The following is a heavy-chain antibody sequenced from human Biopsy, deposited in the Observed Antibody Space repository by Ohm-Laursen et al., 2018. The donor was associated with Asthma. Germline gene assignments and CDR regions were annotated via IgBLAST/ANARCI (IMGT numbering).Heavy chain of an antibody. CDR1: GYTFNSAG. V-gene: IGHV1-18*01. J-gene: IGHJ6*02. CDR2: ISVYNGNT. Sequence: ASVKVSCKTSGYTFNSAGITWVRQAPGQGLEWMGWISVYNGNTKVAQKLQDRVTMTTDTSTNTAYMELRSLRSDDTAVYFCARAVDYSHYYGIDVWGQGTTVTVS. CDR3: ARAVDYSHYYGIDV. D-gene: IGHD3-10*01.